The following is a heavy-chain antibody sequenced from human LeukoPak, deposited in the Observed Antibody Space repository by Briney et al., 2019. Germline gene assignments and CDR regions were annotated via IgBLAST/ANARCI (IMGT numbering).Heavy chain of an antibody. CDR2: INHSGST. Sequence: PSETLSITCAVYGGSFSGYYWSWIRQPPGKGLEWIGEINHSGSTNYNPSLKSRVTISVDTSKNQFSLKLSSVTAADTAVYYCARGRKWLRSYYFDYWGQGTLVTVSS. CDR3: ARGRKWLRSYYFDY. CDR1: GGSFSGYY. V-gene: IGHV4-34*01. D-gene: IGHD5-12*01. J-gene: IGHJ4*02.